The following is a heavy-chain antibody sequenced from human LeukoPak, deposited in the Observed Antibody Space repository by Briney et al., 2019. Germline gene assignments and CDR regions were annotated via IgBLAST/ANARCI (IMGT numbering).Heavy chain of an antibody. D-gene: IGHD3-10*01. CDR1: GSTLTELS. CDR2: FDPEDGET. V-gene: IGHV1-24*01. CDR3: ATPLNYNGSGSWLI. J-gene: IGHJ4*02. Sequence: ASVKVSCKVSGSTLTELSMHWVRQAPGKGLEWMGGFDPEDGETIYAQKFQGSVTMTEDTSTDTAYMELSSLRSEDTAVYYCATPLNYNGSGSWLIWGQGTLVTVSS.